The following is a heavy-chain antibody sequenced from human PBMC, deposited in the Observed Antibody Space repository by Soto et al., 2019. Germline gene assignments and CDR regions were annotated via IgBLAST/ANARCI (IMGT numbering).Heavy chain of an antibody. J-gene: IGHJ4*02. Sequence: SETLSLTCTVSGASVSSSSYYWAWVRQAPEKGLEWIGAISYGGYTYRNPSLRSRVTIFVDTSRSQFSLDLTSVTAADTAIYYCARNRRETGTYAQPLDSWGQGTLVTVSS. V-gene: IGHV4-39*01. D-gene: IGHD1-1*01. CDR2: ISYGGYT. CDR3: ARNRRETGTYAQPLDS. CDR1: GASVSSSSYY.